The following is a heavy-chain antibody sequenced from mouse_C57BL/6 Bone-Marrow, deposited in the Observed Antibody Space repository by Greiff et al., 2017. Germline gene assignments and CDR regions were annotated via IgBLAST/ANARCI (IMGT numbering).Heavy chain of an antibody. V-gene: IGHV1-22*01. CDR1: GYTFTDYN. D-gene: IGHD2-5*01. CDR2: INPNNGGT. Sequence: EVQLQQSGPELVKPGASVKMSCKASGYTFTDYNMHWVKQSHGKSLEWIGYINPNNGGTSYNQKFKGEATLTVNKSSSTADMELRSLTSEDSAVYYCARDSYYSNPWVAYWGQGTLVTVSA. CDR3: ARDSYYSNPWVAY. J-gene: IGHJ3*01.